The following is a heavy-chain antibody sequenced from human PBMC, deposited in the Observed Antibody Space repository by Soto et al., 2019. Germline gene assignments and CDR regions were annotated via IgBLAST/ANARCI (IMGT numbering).Heavy chain of an antibody. Sequence: PGGSLRLSCAASGFTFSSYAMSWVRQAPGKGLEWVSAISGSGGSTYYADSVKGRFTISRDNSKNTLYLQMNSLRAEDTAVYYCAKVLRYFDWLTHDYWGQGTLVTVSS. V-gene: IGHV3-23*01. J-gene: IGHJ4*02. CDR2: ISGSGGST. CDR3: AKVLRYFDWLTHDY. D-gene: IGHD3-9*01. CDR1: GFTFSSYA.